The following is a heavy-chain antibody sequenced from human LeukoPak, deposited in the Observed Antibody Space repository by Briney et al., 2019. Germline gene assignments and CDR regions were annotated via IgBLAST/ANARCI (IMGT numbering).Heavy chain of an antibody. CDR2: ISGDSTYV. CDR3: ARGVIMITFAGDY. CDR1: GFTFSSYS. Sequence: PGGSLRLSCAASGFTFSSYSMSWVRQVPGKGLEWVSSISGDSTYVYYADSLKGRFTISRDNAKNSLYLQMSSLRAEDTAVYYCARGVIMITFAGDYWGQGTLVTVSS. V-gene: IGHV3-21*01. D-gene: IGHD3-16*01. J-gene: IGHJ4*02.